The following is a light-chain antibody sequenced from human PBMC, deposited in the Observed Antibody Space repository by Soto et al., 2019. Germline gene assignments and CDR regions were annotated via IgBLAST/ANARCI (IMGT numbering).Light chain of an antibody. Sequence: DVQMTQSPSAVSASVGDRVIITCRASQVVNNFLSWFQQKPGEVPKRLIYSASTLQSGVPSRFSGSASGTEFTLIISSLQPEDFASYYCLQHHSHPWTFGQGTKVEV. CDR2: SAS. V-gene: IGKV1-17*03. J-gene: IGKJ1*01. CDR1: QVVNNF. CDR3: LQHHSHPWT.